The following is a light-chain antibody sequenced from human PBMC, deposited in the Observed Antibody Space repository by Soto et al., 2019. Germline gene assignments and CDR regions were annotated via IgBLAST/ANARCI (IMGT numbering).Light chain of an antibody. CDR2: EVS. V-gene: IGLV2-14*01. Sequence: QSALTQPASVSGSPGQSITISCTGTSRDVGGYYYVSWYQHHPGKAPKLMIYEVSNRPSGVSNRFSGSKSGNTASLTISGLQAEDEADYYCSSYTSSSTQVFGTGTNSPS. CDR1: SRDVGGYYY. CDR3: SSYTSSSTQV. J-gene: IGLJ1*01.